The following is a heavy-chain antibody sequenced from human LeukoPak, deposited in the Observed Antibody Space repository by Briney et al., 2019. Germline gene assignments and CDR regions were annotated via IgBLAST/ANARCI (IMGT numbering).Heavy chain of an antibody. V-gene: IGHV4-38-2*02. Sequence: SETLSLTCTVSGYSISSGYYWGWIRQPPGKGLEWIGSIYHSGSTYYNPSLKSRVTISVDTSKNQFSLKLGSVTAADTAVYYCARDGGFSGYDPLDYWGQGTLVTVSS. CDR2: IYHSGST. J-gene: IGHJ4*02. CDR3: ARDGGFSGYDPLDY. D-gene: IGHD5-12*01. CDR1: GYSISSGYY.